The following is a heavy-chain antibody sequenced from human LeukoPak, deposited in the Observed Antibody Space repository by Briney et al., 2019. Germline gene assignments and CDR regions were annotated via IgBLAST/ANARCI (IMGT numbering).Heavy chain of an antibody. CDR3: AKDPGGSGWNYFDY. D-gene: IGHD6-19*01. V-gene: IGHV3-21*01. Sequence: GGSLRLSCAASGFTFSTYWMSWVRQAPGKGLEWVSSITNRNYIYYADSLKGRFTISRDNSKNTLYLQMNSLRAEDTAVYYCAKDPGGSGWNYFDYWGQGTLVTVSS. J-gene: IGHJ4*02. CDR1: GFTFSTYW. CDR2: ITNRNYI.